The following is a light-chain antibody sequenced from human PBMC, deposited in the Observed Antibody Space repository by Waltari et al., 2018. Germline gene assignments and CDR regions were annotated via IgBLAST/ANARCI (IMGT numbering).Light chain of an antibody. CDR2: RNN. CDR1: SPNIGSNY. V-gene: IGLV1-47*01. Sequence: QSVLPQPPSASGTPGQSVTISCSGSSPNIGSNYVYWYQQLPGTAPKLLIFRNNQRPSGVPDRFTGSKSGTSASLAISGLRPEDEADYYCAAWDDSLSGWVFGGGTELTVL. J-gene: IGLJ3*02. CDR3: AAWDDSLSGWV.